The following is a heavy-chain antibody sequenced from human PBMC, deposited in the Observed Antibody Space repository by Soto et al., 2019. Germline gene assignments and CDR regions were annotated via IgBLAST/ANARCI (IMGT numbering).Heavy chain of an antibody. V-gene: IGHV1-2*02. CDR3: AISRDCSGYCYTNTLYYLDH. Sequence: ASVKVSCKASGSTFAGPSIHWVRQAPGQGLEWMGWINPDNGGTNYAQRFQGRVSMTRDTSISTAYMELSKLRSDDTAVYYCAISRDCSGYCYTNTLYYLDHWGQGALVTVSS. CDR1: GSTFAGPS. D-gene: IGHD2-21*02. J-gene: IGHJ4*02. CDR2: INPDNGGT.